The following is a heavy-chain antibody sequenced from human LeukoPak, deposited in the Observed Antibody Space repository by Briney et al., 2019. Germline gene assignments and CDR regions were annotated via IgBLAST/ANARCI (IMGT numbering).Heavy chain of an antibody. CDR3: AKDYYGSGTSLWYYYYMDV. D-gene: IGHD3-10*01. Sequence: GGSLRLSCAASGFTFSSYGMHWVRQAPGKGLEWVAFIRYDGSNKYYADSVKGRFTISRDNSKNTLYLQMNSLRAEDTAVYYCAKDYYGSGTSLWYYYYMDVWGKGTTVTISS. CDR1: GFTFSSYG. V-gene: IGHV3-30*02. CDR2: IRYDGSNK. J-gene: IGHJ6*03.